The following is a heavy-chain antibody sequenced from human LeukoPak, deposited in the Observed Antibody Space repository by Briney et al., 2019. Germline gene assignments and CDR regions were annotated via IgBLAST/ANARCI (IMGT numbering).Heavy chain of an antibody. Sequence: SETLSLTCTVSGYSISSGYYWGWIRQPPGKGLEWIGSIYHSGSTYYNPSLKSRVTISVDTSKKQFSLKLSSVTAADTAVYYCARVGGMIVVVGIDYWGQGTLVTVSS. D-gene: IGHD3-22*01. J-gene: IGHJ4*02. CDR3: ARVGGMIVVVGIDY. CDR1: GYSISSGYY. CDR2: IYHSGST. V-gene: IGHV4-38-2*02.